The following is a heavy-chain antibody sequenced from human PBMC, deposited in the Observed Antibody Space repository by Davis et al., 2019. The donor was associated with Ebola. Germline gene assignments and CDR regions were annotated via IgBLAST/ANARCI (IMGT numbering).Heavy chain of an antibody. CDR1: GFTFSSYW. CDR2: IKEDGSEK. D-gene: IGHD4-11*01. CDR3: ARAGLPYASDI. Sequence: GESLKISCAASGFTFSSYWMRWVRQAPGKGLVWVANIKEDGSEKYYVDSVKGRFTISRDNAKDSLYLQMNSLRAEDTAVYYCARAGLPYASDIWGPGTMVTVSS. J-gene: IGHJ3*02. V-gene: IGHV3-7*03.